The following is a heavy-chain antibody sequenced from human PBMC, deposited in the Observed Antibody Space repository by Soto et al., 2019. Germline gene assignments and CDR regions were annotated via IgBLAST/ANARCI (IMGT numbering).Heavy chain of an antibody. Sequence: GGSLRLSCAASGFTFDDYAMHWVRQAPGKGLEWVSGISWNSGSIGYADSVKGRFTISRKNAKNSLYLQMNSLRAEDTALYYCAKDSYDFWSGTHPYYFDYWGQGTLVTVSS. CDR1: GFTFDDYA. V-gene: IGHV3-9*01. J-gene: IGHJ4*02. D-gene: IGHD3-3*01. CDR3: AKDSYDFWSGTHPYYFDY. CDR2: ISWNSGSI.